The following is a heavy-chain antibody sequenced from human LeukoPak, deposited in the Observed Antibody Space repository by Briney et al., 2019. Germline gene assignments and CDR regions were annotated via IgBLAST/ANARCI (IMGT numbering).Heavy chain of an antibody. Sequence: GGSLRLSCAASGFTFSSHWMSWIRQAPGKGLEWVANIKQDESEKFYVDSVKGRFTISRDNAKQSLYLQMDSLRAEDTAVYYCVRDKAGLLRVFDYWGQGTLVTVSS. CDR2: IKQDESEK. V-gene: IGHV3-7*01. J-gene: IGHJ4*02. CDR3: VRDKAGLLRVFDY. CDR1: GFTFSSHW. D-gene: IGHD3-10*01.